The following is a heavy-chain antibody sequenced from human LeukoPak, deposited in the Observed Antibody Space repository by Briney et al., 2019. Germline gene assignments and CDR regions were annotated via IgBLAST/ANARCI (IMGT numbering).Heavy chain of an antibody. D-gene: IGHD2-2*01. CDR3: TTAPRAYCSSTSCQYYYYYMDV. CDR1: GFTFSNAW. J-gene: IGHJ6*03. V-gene: IGHV3-15*01. Sequence: GGSLRLSCAASGFTFSNAWMSWVRQAPGKGLEWVGRIKSKTDGGTTDYAAPVKGRFTISRDDSKNTLYLQMNSLKTEDTAVYYCTTAPRAYCSSTSCQYYYYYMDVWGNGTTVTVSS. CDR2: IKSKTDGGTT.